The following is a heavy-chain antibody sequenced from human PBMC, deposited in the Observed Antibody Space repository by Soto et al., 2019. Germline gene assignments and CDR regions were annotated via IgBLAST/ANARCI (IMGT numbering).Heavy chain of an antibody. CDR1: GFTFDDYT. CDR3: AKGPDCSCTSFDRESSLTIDY. D-gene: IGHD2-2*01. Sequence: PGGSLRLSCAASGFTFDDYTMHWVRQAPGKGLEWVSGSRWNRCSRGYSDNVKGRFTISRDNAKNSLYLQMNSLRAEDSALYYCAKGPDCSCTSFDRESSLTIDYWGQRTLVTVSS. J-gene: IGHJ4*02. CDR2: SRWNRCSR. V-gene: IGHV3-9*01.